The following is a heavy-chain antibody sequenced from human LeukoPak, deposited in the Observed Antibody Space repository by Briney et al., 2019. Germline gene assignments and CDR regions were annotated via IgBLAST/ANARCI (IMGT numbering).Heavy chain of an antibody. J-gene: IGHJ4*02. Sequence: SVKVSCKASGGTFSSYAISWVRQAPGQGLEWMGRIIPILGIANYAQKFQGRVTITADKSTSTAYMELSSLRSEDTAVYYCAREEWELLPRYYFDYWGQGTLVTVSS. V-gene: IGHV1-69*04. CDR2: IIPILGIA. D-gene: IGHD1-26*01. CDR3: AREEWELLPRYYFDY. CDR1: GGTFSSYA.